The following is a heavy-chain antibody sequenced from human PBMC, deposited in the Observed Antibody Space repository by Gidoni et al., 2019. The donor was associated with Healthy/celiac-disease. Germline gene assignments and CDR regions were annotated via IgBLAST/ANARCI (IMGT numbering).Heavy chain of an antibody. Sequence: QLQLQESGPGLVKPSETLSLTCTVSGGSISSSSYYWGWIRQPPGKGLEWIGSIYYSGRTYYNPSLKSRVTISVDTSKNQFSLKLSSVTAADTAVYYCAREYYYGSGSYPVGYWGQGTLVTVSS. CDR3: AREYYYGSGSYPVGY. CDR1: GGSISSSSYY. D-gene: IGHD3-10*01. J-gene: IGHJ4*02. CDR2: IYYSGRT. V-gene: IGHV4-39*02.